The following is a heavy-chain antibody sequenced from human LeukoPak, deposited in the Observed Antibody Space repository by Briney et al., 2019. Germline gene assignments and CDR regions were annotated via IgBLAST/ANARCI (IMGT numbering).Heavy chain of an antibody. CDR2: IYYSGTT. CDR1: GGSIRSSYYY. D-gene: IGHD5-24*01. Sequence: SETLSLTCTVSGGSIRSSYYYWGRIRQPPGKGLEWIGSIYYSGTTYYNPSLASRVTIFVDTPKNQFSLRLSSVTAADTAVYYCARRDQAIDYWGQGTLVTVSS. V-gene: IGHV4-39*01. CDR3: ARRDQAIDY. J-gene: IGHJ4*02.